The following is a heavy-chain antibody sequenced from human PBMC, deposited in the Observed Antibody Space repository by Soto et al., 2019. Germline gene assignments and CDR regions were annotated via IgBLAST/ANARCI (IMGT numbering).Heavy chain of an antibody. J-gene: IGHJ4*02. V-gene: IGHV1-46*03. CDR3: ARGGHVVVVTAAFDY. CDR2: INPSGGHT. D-gene: IGHD2-21*02. CDR1: GNTFSNYY. Sequence: GASVKVSCKASGNTFSNYYIHWVRQAPGQGLEGMGTINPSGGHTTYAQKFLGRVTMTRDSPTSTLYMELTSLRFEDTAGYYCARGGHVVVVTAAFDYWGQGTLVTVSS.